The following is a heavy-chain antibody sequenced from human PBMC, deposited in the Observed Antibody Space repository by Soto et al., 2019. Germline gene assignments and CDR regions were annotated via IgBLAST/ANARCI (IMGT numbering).Heavy chain of an antibody. CDR2: IIPIFGTA. Sequence: SVKVSCKASGGTFSSYAISWVRQAPGQGLEWMGGIIPIFGTANYAQKFQGRVTITADESTSTAYMELSSLRSEDTAVYYCAKEEVAVAGYYYYGMDVWGQGTTVTVSS. CDR1: GGTFSSYA. J-gene: IGHJ6*02. V-gene: IGHV1-69*13. D-gene: IGHD6-19*01. CDR3: AKEEVAVAGYYYYGMDV.